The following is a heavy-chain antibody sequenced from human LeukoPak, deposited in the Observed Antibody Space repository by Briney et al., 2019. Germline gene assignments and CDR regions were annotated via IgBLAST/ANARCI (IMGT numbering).Heavy chain of an antibody. D-gene: IGHD6-13*01. J-gene: IGHJ6*03. Sequence: GASVKVSCKASGDTFTHYIINWVRQAPGQGLEWMGIINPSGGSTSYAQKFQGRVTMTRDMSTSTVYMELSSLRSEDTAVYYCARSGSSSWPYYYYYYMDVWGKGTTVTVSS. CDR1: GDTFTHYI. V-gene: IGHV1-46*01. CDR3: ARSGSSSWPYYYYYYMDV. CDR2: INPSGGST.